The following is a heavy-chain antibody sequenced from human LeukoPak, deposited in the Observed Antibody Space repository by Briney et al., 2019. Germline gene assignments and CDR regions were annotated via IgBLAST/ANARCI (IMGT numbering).Heavy chain of an antibody. CDR1: GASISSGNYY. CDR2: IYYSGET. Sequence: SETLSLTCTVSGASISSGNYYWGWIRQPPGKGLEWLGSIYYSGETYNNPPRKSRVTISVDTAKSQFSLRLTSMTAADTAVYYCARDVAGNTFDYWGQGTLVTVSS. J-gene: IGHJ4*02. V-gene: IGHV4-39*07. CDR3: ARDVAGNTFDY. D-gene: IGHD5-12*01.